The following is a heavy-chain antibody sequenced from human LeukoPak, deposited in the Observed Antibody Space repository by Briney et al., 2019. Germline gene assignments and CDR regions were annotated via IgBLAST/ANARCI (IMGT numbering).Heavy chain of an antibody. Sequence: PGGSLRLSCAASGFTFSSYWMHWVRQAPGKGLVRVSRINSDGSSTKYADSVKGRFTISRDNAKNTLYVQMNNLRAEDTAVYYCARVDPKAPGDYSWGRGTLVTVSS. CDR2: INSDGSST. D-gene: IGHD2-2*03. CDR1: GFTFSSYW. J-gene: IGHJ4*02. CDR3: ARVDPKAPGDYS. V-gene: IGHV3-74*03.